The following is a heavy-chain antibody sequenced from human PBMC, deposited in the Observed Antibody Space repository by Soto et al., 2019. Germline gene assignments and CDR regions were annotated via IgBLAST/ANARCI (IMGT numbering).Heavy chain of an antibody. J-gene: IGHJ6*03. D-gene: IGHD2-2*01. CDR1: GFTFSSYG. V-gene: IGHV3-30*18. CDR2: ISYDGSNK. CDR3: AKDEVFRFCISTSCYAEYYYYYMDV. Sequence: GGSLRLSCAASGFTFSSYGMHWVRQAPGKGLEWVAVISYDGSNKYYADSVKGLFTISRDNSKNTLYLQMNSLRAEDTAVYYCAKDEVFRFCISTSCYAEYYYYYMDVWGKGTTVTVSS.